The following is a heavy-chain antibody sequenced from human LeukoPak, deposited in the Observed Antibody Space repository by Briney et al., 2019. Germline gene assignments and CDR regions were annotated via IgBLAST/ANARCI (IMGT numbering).Heavy chain of an antibody. CDR2: IYYSGST. CDR3: ARASYDFWSGYYLYFDY. CDR1: GGSISSYY. V-gene: IGHV4-59*01. Sequence: SETLSLTCTVSGGSISSYYWSWIRQPPGKGLDWIGYIYYSGSTNYNPSLKSRVTISVDTSKNQFSLKLSSGTAADTAVYYCARASYDFWSGYYLYFDYWGQGTLVTVSS. D-gene: IGHD3-3*01. J-gene: IGHJ4*02.